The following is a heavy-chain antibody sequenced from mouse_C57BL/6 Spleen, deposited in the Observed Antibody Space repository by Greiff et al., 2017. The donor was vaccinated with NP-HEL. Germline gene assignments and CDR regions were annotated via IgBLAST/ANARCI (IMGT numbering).Heavy chain of an antibody. D-gene: IGHD2-4*01. CDR1: GYTFTSYG. J-gene: IGHJ4*01. Sequence: QVHVKQSGAELARPGASVKLSCKASGYTFTSYGISWVKQRPGQGLEWIGEIYPRSGNTYYNEKFKGKATLTADKSSSTAYMELRSLTSEDSAVYFCARSYYDDYAMDYWGQGTSVTVSS. CDR3: ARSYYDDYAMDY. V-gene: IGHV1-81*01. CDR2: IYPRSGNT.